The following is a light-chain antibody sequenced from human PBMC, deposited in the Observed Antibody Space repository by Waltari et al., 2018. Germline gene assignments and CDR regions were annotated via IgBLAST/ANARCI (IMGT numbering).Light chain of an antibody. CDR2: GKN. V-gene: IGLV3-19*01. Sequence: SSELTQDPAVSVALGQTVRITCQGDSLRSYYASWYQQKPGQAPALFIYGKNNRPSGIPDLFSGSSSGNAASLTSTGDQAEDAADYYCNSRDSSGNHPYVVFGGGTKLTVL. CDR1: SLRSYY. J-gene: IGLJ2*01. CDR3: NSRDSSGNHPYVV.